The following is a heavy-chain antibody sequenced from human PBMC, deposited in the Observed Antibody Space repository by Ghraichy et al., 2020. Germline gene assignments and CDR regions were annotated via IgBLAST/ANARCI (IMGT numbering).Heavy chain of an antibody. J-gene: IGHJ4*01. CDR2: ISSNDEK. CDR3: ARGPGGYGGYDY. Sequence: SGPTLVKPTETLTLTCTVSGFALSNAGMGVGWIRQPPGKALEWLAHISSNDEKSYRTALNSRLTISHDTSKSQVVLTLSNMDPVDTATYFWARGPGGYGGYDYRGHGPLVTISS. CDR1: GFALSNAGMG. D-gene: IGHD5-12*01. V-gene: IGHV2-26*01.